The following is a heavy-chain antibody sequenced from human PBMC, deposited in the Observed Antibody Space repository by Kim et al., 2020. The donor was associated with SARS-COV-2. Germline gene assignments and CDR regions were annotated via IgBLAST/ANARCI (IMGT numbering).Heavy chain of an antibody. CDR1: GGSISSYY. J-gene: IGHJ4*02. V-gene: IGHV4-59*08. CDR3: ARHGEFWSGYYTGSDYFDY. CDR2: IYYSGST. Sequence: SETLSLTCTVSGGSISSYYWSWIRQPPGKGLEWIGYIYYSGSTNYNPSLKSRVTISVDTSKNQFSLKLSSVTAADTAVYYCARHGEFWSGYYTGSDYFDYWGQGTLVTVSS. D-gene: IGHD3-3*01.